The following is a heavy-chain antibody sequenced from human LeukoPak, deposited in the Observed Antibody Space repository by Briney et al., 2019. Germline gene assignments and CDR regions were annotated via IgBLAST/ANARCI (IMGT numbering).Heavy chain of an antibody. D-gene: IGHD5-18*01. CDR2: ISGSGGST. CDR1: GFTFSTYA. CDR3: AKDRYSYGSYLDY. V-gene: IGHV3-23*01. Sequence: PGGSLRLSCAASGFTFSTYAMSWVRQAPGKGLEWVSAISGSGGSTYYADSVKGRFTISRDNSKNTLYLQMNSLRAEDTAVYYCAKDRYSYGSYLDYWGQGTLVTVSS. J-gene: IGHJ4*02.